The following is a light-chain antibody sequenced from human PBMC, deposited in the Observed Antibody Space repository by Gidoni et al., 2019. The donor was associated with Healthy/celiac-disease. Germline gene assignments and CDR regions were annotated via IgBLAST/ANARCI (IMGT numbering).Light chain of an antibody. V-gene: IGKV3-15*01. CDR2: GAS. Sequence: EIVMTQSPATLSVSPGETATLSCRASQRVSSNLAWYQQQPGQAPRLLIYGASTRATGIPARCSGSGSGTEFTLTISSLQSEDFAVYYCQQYNNWPRTFGQGTKVEIK. J-gene: IGKJ1*01. CDR1: QRVSSN. CDR3: QQYNNWPRT.